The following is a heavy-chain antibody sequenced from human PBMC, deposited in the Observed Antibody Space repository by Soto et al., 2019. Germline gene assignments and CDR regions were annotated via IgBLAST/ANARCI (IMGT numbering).Heavy chain of an antibody. Sequence: GESLKISCKVSAYSFTSYWISWVRQMPGIGLEWMGRIDPSDSYTNYSPSFQGHVTISADKSISTAYLQWSSLKASDTAMYYCARHGIELYSHDAFDIWGQGTMVTVSS. CDR1: AYSFTSYW. J-gene: IGHJ3*02. CDR3: ARHGIELYSHDAFDI. V-gene: IGHV5-10-1*01. D-gene: IGHD2-2*02. CDR2: IDPSDSYT.